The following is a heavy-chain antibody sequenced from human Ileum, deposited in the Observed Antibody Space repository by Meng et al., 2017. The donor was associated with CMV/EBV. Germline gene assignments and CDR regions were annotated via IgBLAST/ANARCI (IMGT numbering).Heavy chain of an antibody. J-gene: IGHJ4*02. CDR1: GFTFSSYS. V-gene: IGHV3-21*01. Sequence: SCAASGFTFSSYSMNWVRQTPGKGLEWVSSIHSSGSIYQPDSVRGRFTISRDNARNSLYLQMDSLRVEDTGVYYCARDRLEGSYSGPGFWGQGTLVTVSS. CDR3: ARDRLEGSYSGPGF. D-gene: IGHD3-10*01. CDR2: IHSSGSI.